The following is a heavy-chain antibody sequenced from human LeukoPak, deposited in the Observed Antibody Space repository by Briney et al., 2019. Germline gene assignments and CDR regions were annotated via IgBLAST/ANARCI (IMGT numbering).Heavy chain of an antibody. CDR1: GGSISSGSYY. CDR3: ARVGIHPREVLDY. J-gene: IGHJ4*02. D-gene: IGHD7-27*01. Sequence: SETLSLTCTVSGGSISSGSYYWSWIRQPAGKGLEWIGRIYTSGSTNYNPSLKSRVTISVDTSKNQFSLKLSSVTAADTAVYYCARVGIHPREVLDYWGQGTLVTVSS. CDR2: IYTSGST. V-gene: IGHV4-61*02.